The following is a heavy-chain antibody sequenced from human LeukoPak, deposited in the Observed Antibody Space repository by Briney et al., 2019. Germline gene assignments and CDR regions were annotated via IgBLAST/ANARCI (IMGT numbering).Heavy chain of an antibody. V-gene: IGHV3-7*01. CDR1: GFTFSSYW. CDR2: IKQDGSEK. D-gene: IGHD3-22*01. CDR3: ARRYYYDSSGYYSRHDAFDI. J-gene: IGHJ3*02. Sequence: GGSLRLSCAASGFTFSSYWMSWVRQALGKGLEWVANIKQDGSEKYYVDSVKGRFTISRDNAKNSLYLQMNSLRAEDTAVYYCARRYYYDSSGYYSRHDAFDIWGQGTMVTVSS.